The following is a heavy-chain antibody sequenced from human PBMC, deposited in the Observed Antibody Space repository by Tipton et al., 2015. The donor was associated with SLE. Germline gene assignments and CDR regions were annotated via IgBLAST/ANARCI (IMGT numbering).Heavy chain of an antibody. CDR1: GGSISSGSYY. D-gene: IGHD5-18*01. Sequence: TLSLTCTVSGGSISSGSYYWSWIRQPAGKGLEWIGHIYTSGSTNYNPSLKSRVTISVDTSKNQFTLKLSSVTAADTAVYYCASLGYSDYWGQGTLVTVSS. V-gene: IGHV4-61*09. CDR3: ASLGYSDY. CDR2: IYTSGST. J-gene: IGHJ4*02.